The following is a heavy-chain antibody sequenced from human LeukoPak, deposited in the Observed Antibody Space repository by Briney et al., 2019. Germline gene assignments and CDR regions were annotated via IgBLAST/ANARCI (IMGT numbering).Heavy chain of an antibody. CDR1: GYTFYYYG. Sequence: ASVKVSRKASGYTFYYYGNSWVRQAPGQGLEWMGWVSAYNGNTNYAQKLQGRVTMTTDTSTSTAYMELRSLRSDDTAVYYCVREENWFDPWGQGTLVTVSS. CDR2: VSAYNGNT. CDR3: VREENWFDP. V-gene: IGHV1-18*01. J-gene: IGHJ5*02.